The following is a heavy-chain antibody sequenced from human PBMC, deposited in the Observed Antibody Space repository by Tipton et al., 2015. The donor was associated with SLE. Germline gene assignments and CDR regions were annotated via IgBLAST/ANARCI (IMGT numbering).Heavy chain of an antibody. CDR2: INPNSGGT. V-gene: IGHV1-2*02. D-gene: IGHD3-3*01. Sequence: QLVQSGAEVKKPGASVKVSCKASGYTFTGYYMHWVRQAPGQGLEWMGWINPNSGGTNYAQKFQGRVTITTDESTSTAYMELSSLRSEDTAVYYCARAPDFWSGPYYWGQGTLVTVSS. CDR3: ARAPDFWSGPYY. J-gene: IGHJ4*02. CDR1: GYTFTGYY.